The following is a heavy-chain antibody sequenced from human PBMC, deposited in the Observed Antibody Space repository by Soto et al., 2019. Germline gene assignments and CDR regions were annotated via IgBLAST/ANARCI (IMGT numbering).Heavy chain of an antibody. CDR2: INHSGST. CDR3: ARGLQGGVPSHGYFQH. J-gene: IGHJ1*01. V-gene: IGHV4-34*01. Sequence: SETLSLTCAVYGGSFSGYYWSWIRQPPGKGLEWIGEINHSGSTNYNPSLKSRVTISVDTSKNQFSLKLSSVTAADTAVYYCARGLQGGVPSHGYFQHWGQGTLVTVSS. D-gene: IGHD2-2*01. CDR1: GGSFSGYY.